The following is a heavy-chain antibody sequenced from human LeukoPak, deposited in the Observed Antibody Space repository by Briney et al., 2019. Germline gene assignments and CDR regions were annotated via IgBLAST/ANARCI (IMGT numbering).Heavy chain of an antibody. J-gene: IGHJ4*02. D-gene: IGHD5-18*01. Sequence: KPGESLKISCKASGYSFTSYWIGWVRQMPRKGLEWMGIIDPSDSETRYTPSFQGQATISVDKSLTTADLQWNSLKASDTAMYYCARQTAMGRSGDYWGQGTLVTVSS. CDR2: IDPSDSET. CDR1: GYSFTSYW. CDR3: ARQTAMGRSGDY. V-gene: IGHV5-51*01.